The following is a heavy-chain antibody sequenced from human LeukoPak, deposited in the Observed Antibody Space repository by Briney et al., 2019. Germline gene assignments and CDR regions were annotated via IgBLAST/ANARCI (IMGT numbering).Heavy chain of an antibody. CDR1: GYTFTSYY. V-gene: IGHV1-46*01. CDR3: ASQPRIAVAVPFDY. J-gene: IGHJ4*02. Sequence: ASVKVSCTASGYTFTSYYMHWVRQAPGQGLEWMGIINPSGGSTSYAQKFQGRVTMTRDMSTSTVYMELSSLRSEDTAVYYCASQPRIAVAVPFDYWGQGTLVTVSS. CDR2: INPSGGST. D-gene: IGHD6-19*01.